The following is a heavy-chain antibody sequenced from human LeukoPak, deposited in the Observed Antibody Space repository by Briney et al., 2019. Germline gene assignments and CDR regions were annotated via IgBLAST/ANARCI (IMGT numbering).Heavy chain of an antibody. D-gene: IGHD3-9*01. J-gene: IGHJ4*02. CDR2: MNPNSGNT. CDR3: ARATGKDILTGRKLDC. Sequence: GASVTVSCKASGYTFTGYHMHWVRQATGQGLEWMGWMNPNSGNTGYAQKFQGRVTMTRNTSISTAYMELSSLRSEDTAVYYCARATGKDILTGRKLDCWGQGTLVSVSS. CDR1: GYTFTGYH. V-gene: IGHV1-8*02.